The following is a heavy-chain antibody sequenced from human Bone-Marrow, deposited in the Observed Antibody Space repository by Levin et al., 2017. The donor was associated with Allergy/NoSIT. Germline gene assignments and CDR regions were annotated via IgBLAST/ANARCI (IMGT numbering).Heavy chain of an antibody. CDR1: GFTFSDSY. V-gene: IGHV3-11*05. CDR2: ISSSSSYT. J-gene: IGHJ4*02. D-gene: IGHD2-2*01. CDR3: AREVRIDYCSSTSCYVFDY. Sequence: LSLTCAASGFTFSDSYMSWIRQAPGKGLEWVSYISSSSSYTNYADSVKGRFTISRDNAKNSLYLQMNSLRAEDTAVYYCAREVRIDYCSSTSCYVFDYWGQGTLVTVSS.